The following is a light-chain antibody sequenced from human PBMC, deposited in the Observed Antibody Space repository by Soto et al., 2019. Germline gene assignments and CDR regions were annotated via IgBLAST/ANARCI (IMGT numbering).Light chain of an antibody. J-gene: IGKJ4*01. CDR1: QSVLYSSNNKNY. CDR3: QQYYSTLLT. Sequence: DIVMTQSPDSLAVSLGERATINCKSSQSVLYSSNNKNYLAWYQQKPGQPPKLLIYWASTRESGVPDRFSGSGSGTDFNLTISSLQAEDVAVYYCQQYYSTLLTFGGGTTVEIK. CDR2: WAS. V-gene: IGKV4-1*01.